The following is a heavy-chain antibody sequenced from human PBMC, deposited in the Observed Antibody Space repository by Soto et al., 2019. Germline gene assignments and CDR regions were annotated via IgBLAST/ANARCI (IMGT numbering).Heavy chain of an antibody. CDR1: GFTFSSYW. V-gene: IGHV3-7*05. CDR2: IKQDGSEK. CDR3: ARDTNDYSNYKYYYGMDV. Sequence: EVQLVESGGGLVQPGGSLRLSCAASGFTFSSYWMSWVRQAPGKGLEWVANIKQDGSEKYYVDSVKGRFTISRDNAKNSLYLQMNSLRVEDSAVYYCARDTNDYSNYKYYYGMDVWGQGTTVTVSS. D-gene: IGHD4-4*01. J-gene: IGHJ6*02.